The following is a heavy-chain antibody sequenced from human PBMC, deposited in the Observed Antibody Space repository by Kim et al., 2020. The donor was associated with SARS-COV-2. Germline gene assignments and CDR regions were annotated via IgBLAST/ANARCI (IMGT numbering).Heavy chain of an antibody. CDR2: IYYSGST. D-gene: IGHD2-2*01. Sequence: SETLSLTCTVSGGSISSSSYYWGWIRQPPGKGLEWIGSIYYSGSTYYNPSLKSRVTISVDTSKNQFSLKRSSVTAADTAVYYWARESVVPAAGGSDYWGQGTLVTVSS. J-gene: IGHJ4*02. CDR1: GGSISSSSYY. V-gene: IGHV4-39*02. CDR3: ARESVVPAAGGSDY.